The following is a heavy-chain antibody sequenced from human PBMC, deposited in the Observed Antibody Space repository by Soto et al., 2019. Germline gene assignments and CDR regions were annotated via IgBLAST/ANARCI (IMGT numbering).Heavy chain of an antibody. Sequence: QVQLQESGPGLVKPSGTLSLTCAVSSGSISSSNWWSWVRQPPGKGLEWIGEIYHSGSTNYNPSLKCRVTISVDKAKNQFSLKLSSVTAADTAVYYWARVGGIRYYFDCWGQGTLVTVSS. CDR3: ARVGGIRYYFDC. V-gene: IGHV4-4*02. D-gene: IGHD3-16*01. CDR1: SGSISSSNW. J-gene: IGHJ4*02. CDR2: IYHSGST.